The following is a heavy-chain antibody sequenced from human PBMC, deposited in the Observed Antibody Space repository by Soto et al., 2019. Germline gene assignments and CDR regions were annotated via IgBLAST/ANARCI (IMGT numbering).Heavy chain of an antibody. CDR1: GGSISSGGYY. D-gene: IGHD3-10*01. Sequence: QVQLQESGPGLVKPSQTLSLTCTVSGGSISSGGYYWSWIRQHPGKGLEWIGYIYSSGSTYYNPSLMSRVTISVDASKNQFSLKLSSVTAADTAVYYCARDIPLYGSGTYGMDVWGQWTTVTVSS. CDR2: IYSSGST. V-gene: IGHV4-31*03. J-gene: IGHJ6*02. CDR3: ARDIPLYGSGTYGMDV.